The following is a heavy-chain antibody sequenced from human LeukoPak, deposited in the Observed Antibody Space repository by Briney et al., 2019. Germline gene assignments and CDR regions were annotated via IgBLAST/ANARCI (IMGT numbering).Heavy chain of an antibody. D-gene: IGHD2-2*01. CDR2: INPNSGGT. J-gene: IGHJ6*03. V-gene: IGHV1-2*02. CDR1: VYTLTGYY. CDR3: ARGCQYQLLIFLYYYMDV. Sequence: GASVKVSCKASVYTLTGYYMHWVRQAPVQGLEWMGWINPNSGGTNYAQKFQGRVSMTRDTSISTAYMELSRLRSDDTAVYYCARGCQYQLLIFLYYYMDVWGKGTTVTISS.